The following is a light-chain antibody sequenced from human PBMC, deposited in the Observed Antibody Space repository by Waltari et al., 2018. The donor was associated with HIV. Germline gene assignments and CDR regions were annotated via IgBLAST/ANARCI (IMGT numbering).Light chain of an antibody. V-gene: IGLV1-47*01. CDR3: ATWDDSLSLWV. J-gene: IGLJ3*02. CDR1: NSNFGANY. CDR2: RNS. Sequence: QSVLTQPPSASGTPGQRVTISCSLSNSNFGANYVYCYQQFPAAAPKLPIYRNSQRPSGVPDRFSGSKSGTSASLAISGLRSDDEANYYCATWDDSLSLWVFGGGTKLTVL.